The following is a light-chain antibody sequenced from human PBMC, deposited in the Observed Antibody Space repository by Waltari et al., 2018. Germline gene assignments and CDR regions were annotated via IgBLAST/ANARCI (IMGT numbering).Light chain of an antibody. J-gene: IGKJ1*01. CDR3: QQYKSYSWT. Sequence: DIQMSQSPSTLSSFVGGSVTITCRASQNIGAYLAWYQQIPGRAPKLLMSKASKVETGVPSRFSGSGSGTDFTLTISNLLSDDFATYYCQQYKSYSWTFGQGTKVEIK. V-gene: IGKV1-5*03. CDR2: KAS. CDR1: QNIGAY.